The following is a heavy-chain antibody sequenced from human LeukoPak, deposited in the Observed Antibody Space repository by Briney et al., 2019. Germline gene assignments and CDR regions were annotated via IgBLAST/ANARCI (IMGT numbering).Heavy chain of an antibody. Sequence: SETLSLTCTVSGGSISSYYWSWIRQPPGKGLEWIGYIYYSGSTNYNPSLKSRVTISVDTSKNQFSLKLSSVTAADTAVYYCARRGLAYYFDYWGQGTLVTVSS. V-gene: IGHV4-59*08. J-gene: IGHJ4*02. CDR2: IYYSGST. CDR3: ARRGLAYYFDY. CDR1: GGSISSYY.